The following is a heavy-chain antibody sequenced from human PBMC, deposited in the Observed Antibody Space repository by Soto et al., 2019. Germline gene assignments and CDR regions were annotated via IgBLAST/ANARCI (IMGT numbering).Heavy chain of an antibody. CDR3: ARNIALQH. D-gene: IGHD2-15*01. Sequence: QVQLVESGGGVVQPGRSLRLSCAASGFTFSSYAMHWVRQAPGKGLEWVAVISYDGSNKYYADSVKGRFTISRDNSKNTLYLQMNSLRAEDTAVYYCARNIALQHWGQGTLVTVSS. J-gene: IGHJ1*01. CDR2: ISYDGSNK. V-gene: IGHV3-30-3*01. CDR1: GFTFSSYA.